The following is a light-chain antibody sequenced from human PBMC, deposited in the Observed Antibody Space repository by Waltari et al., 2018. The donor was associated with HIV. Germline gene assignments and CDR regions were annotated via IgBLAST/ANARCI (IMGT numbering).Light chain of an antibody. CDR3: HQYGSSPLT. J-gene: IGKJ4*01. CDR2: GAS. V-gene: IGKV3-20*01. Sequence: ETVLTQSPDILSLSPGERATLSCRASQTVGSNYLAWYQQKLGQAPRLLIYGASNRAAGIPDRFSGSESGTDFTLTIGRLEPEDFAVYYCHQYGSSPLTFGGGTKVEI. CDR1: QTVGSNY.